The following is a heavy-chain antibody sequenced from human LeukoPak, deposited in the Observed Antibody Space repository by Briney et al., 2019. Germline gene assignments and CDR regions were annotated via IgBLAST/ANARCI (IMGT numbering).Heavy chain of an antibody. CDR1: RGSLSSRNYY. Sequence: SETLSLTCTVSRGSLSSRNYYWGWIRQPPGKGLEWIGSIYYSGSTYNNPSLKSRVTISVDTSKNHFPLKLTSVTPADTPVYFCARRPTFYYGWGSYPRCFYAYWGQGTLVTVSS. V-gene: IGHV4-39*02. D-gene: IGHD3-10*01. CDR2: IYYSGST. CDR3: ARRPTFYYGWGSYPRCFYAY. J-gene: IGHJ4*02.